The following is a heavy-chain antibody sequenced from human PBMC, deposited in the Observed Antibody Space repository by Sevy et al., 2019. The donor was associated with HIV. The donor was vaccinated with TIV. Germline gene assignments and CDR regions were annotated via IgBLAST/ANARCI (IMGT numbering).Heavy chain of an antibody. Sequence: GGSLRLSCVVSGISFTTSCMHWVRQAPGKGLEWVAVISYHGRDKFYAESVKGRSTISRDNSKNMLYLQMNSLRAEDTAVYYCAKDFTGYNGMDVWGQGTKVTVSS. J-gene: IGHJ6*02. CDR2: ISYHGRDK. V-gene: IGHV3-30*18. CDR3: AKDFTGYNGMDV. CDR1: GISFTTSC. D-gene: IGHD3-9*01.